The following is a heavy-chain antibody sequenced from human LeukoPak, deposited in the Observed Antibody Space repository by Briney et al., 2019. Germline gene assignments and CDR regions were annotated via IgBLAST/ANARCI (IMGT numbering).Heavy chain of an antibody. D-gene: IGHD5-24*01. CDR3: AAWTDRGYNY. CDR1: GFTVSRSW. CDR2: INPDGTEK. J-gene: IGHJ4*02. V-gene: IGHV3-7*01. Sequence: PGGSLRLSCAASGFTVSRSWMNWVRQAPGKGLEWVANINPDGTEKRFVDSVRGRFTMSRDNAQNLLYLQMNSLRVEDTATFFCAAWTDRGYNYWGQGAVVTVSS.